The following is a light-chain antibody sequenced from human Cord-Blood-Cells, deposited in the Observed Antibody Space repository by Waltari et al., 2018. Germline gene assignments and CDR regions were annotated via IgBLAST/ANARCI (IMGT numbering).Light chain of an antibody. J-gene: IGKJ1*01. CDR2: KAS. V-gene: IGKV1-5*03. CDR1: QSISSW. Sequence: DIQMTQSPSTLSASVGDRVTITCRASQSISSWLAWYQQKPGKAPKLLIYKASSLESGVPSRFSGSGSGTEFTLTISSLQPDEFATYYCQQYNSYGFGKGTKVEIK. CDR3: QQYNSYG.